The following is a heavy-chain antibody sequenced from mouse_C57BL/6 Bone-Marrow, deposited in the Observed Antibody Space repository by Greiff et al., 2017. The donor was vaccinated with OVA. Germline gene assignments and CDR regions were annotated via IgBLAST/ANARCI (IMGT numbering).Heavy chain of an antibody. J-gene: IGHJ3*01. D-gene: IGHD2-3*01. CDR3: ARHDGYYEFAY. Sequence: EVKLVESGGGLVTPGGSLKLSCAASGFTFSDYGMHWVRQAPEKGLEWVASISSGSSTIYYAYTVNVRFSISRDNGKNSLFVQMTSLRSGETAMYYCARHDGYYEFAYWGQGTLVTVSA. V-gene: IGHV5-17*01. CDR1: GFTFSDYG. CDR2: ISSGSSTI.